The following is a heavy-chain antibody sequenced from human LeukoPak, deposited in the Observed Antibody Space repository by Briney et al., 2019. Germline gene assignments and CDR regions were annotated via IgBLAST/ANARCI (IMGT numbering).Heavy chain of an antibody. D-gene: IGHD3-3*01. CDR3: ARGDYDFWSVFPIYYFDY. Sequence: GASVKVSCKASGYTFTGYYMHWVRQAPGQGLEWMGCINPNSGGTNYAQKFQGRVTMTRDTSISTAYMALSRLRSDDTAVYYCARGDYDFWSVFPIYYFDYWGQGTLVTVYS. V-gene: IGHV1-2*02. J-gene: IGHJ4*02. CDR1: GYTFTGYY. CDR2: INPNSGGT.